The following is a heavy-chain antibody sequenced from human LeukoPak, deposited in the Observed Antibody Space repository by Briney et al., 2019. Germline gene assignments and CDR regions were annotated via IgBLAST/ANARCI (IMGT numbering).Heavy chain of an antibody. Sequence: SETLSLTCAVYGGSFSGYYWSWIRQPPGKGLEWIGEINHSGSTNYNPSLKSRVTIAVDTSKNQFPLKLSSVTAADTAVYYCARGPLYCSGGRCLAYYYYGLDVWGQGTTVTVSS. V-gene: IGHV4-34*01. D-gene: IGHD2-15*01. CDR1: GGSFSGYY. J-gene: IGHJ6*02. CDR3: ARGPLYCSGGRCLAYYYYGLDV. CDR2: INHSGST.